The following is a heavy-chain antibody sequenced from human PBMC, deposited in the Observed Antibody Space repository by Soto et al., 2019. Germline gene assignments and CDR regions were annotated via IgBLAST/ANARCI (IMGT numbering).Heavy chain of an antibody. CDR2: IYYSGST. CDR1: GGSISSSSYY. J-gene: IGHJ4*02. CDR3: ARQRSRFLWFGETFDY. V-gene: IGHV4-39*01. D-gene: IGHD3-10*01. Sequence: SETLSLTCTVSGGSISSSSYYWGWIRQPPGKGLEWIGSIYYSGSTYYNPSLKSRVTISVDTSKNQFSLKLSSVTAADTAVYYCARQRSRFLWFGETFDYWGQGTLVTVSS.